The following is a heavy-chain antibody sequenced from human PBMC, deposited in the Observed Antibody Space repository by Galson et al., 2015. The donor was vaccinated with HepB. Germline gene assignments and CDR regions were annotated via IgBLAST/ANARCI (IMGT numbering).Heavy chain of an antibody. CDR1: GFTFSSYS. V-gene: IGHV3-21*01. Sequence: SLRLSCAASGFTFSSYSMNWVRQAPGKGLEWVSSISSSSSYIYYADSVKGRFTISRDNAKNSLYLQMNSLRAEDTAVYYCARAGAYCGGDCYPASLDYWGQGTLVTVSS. J-gene: IGHJ4*02. CDR3: ARAGAYCGGDCYPASLDY. CDR2: ISSSSSYI. D-gene: IGHD2-21*01.